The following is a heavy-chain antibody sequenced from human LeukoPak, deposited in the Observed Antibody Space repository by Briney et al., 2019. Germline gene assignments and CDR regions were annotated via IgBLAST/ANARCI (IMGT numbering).Heavy chain of an antibody. CDR1: GGSFSSYY. CDR2: ISYSGST. D-gene: IGHD3-3*02. CDR3: ARVLADWAFDY. Sequence: SETLSLTCAVYGGSFSSYYWSWIRQPPGKGLEWIGYISYSGSTNYNPSLKSRVTISTDRSKNQLSLKLSSVTSADTAVYYCARVLADWAFDYWGRGTLVTVSS. V-gene: IGHV4-59*01. J-gene: IGHJ4*02.